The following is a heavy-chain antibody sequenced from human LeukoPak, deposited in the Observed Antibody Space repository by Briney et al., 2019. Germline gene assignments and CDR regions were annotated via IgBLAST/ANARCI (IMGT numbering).Heavy chain of an antibody. CDR1: GGSFSDKY. CDR2: ISPSGST. CDR3: AGDHYLALKD. Sequence: SETLSLTCAVYGGSFSDKYWSWLRQSPGKGLEWIGEISPSGSTNYNASLKSRVTISVDTSNNQFSLKLSSVTAADTAVYYCAGDHYLALKDWGHGILVTVSS. D-gene: IGHD1-14*01. V-gene: IGHV4-34*01. J-gene: IGHJ4*01.